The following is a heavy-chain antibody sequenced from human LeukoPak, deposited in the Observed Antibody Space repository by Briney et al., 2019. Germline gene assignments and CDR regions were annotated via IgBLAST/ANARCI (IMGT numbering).Heavy chain of an antibody. J-gene: IGHJ4*02. CDR1: GFTFGKYW. V-gene: IGHV3-7*03. CDR3: ARDQYDTWSRRGNFDS. D-gene: IGHD3-3*01. Sequence: EGSLRLSCVASGFTFGKYWMSWVRQAPGKGLEWVANIRLDGSEKNYVDSVKGRFTISRDNTKNSLYLQMNSLRAEDTAVFYCARDQYDTWSRRGNFDSWGQGTLVIVSS. CDR2: IRLDGSEK.